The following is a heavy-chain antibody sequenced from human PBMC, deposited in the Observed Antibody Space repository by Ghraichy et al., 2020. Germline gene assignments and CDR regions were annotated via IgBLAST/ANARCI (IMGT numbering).Heavy chain of an antibody. CDR1: GGSISSYY. J-gene: IGHJ4*02. CDR2: IYYSGST. V-gene: IGHV4-59*01. D-gene: IGHD3-3*01. CDR3: ARVEYYDFWSGYPLAFDY. Sequence: SETLSLTCTVSGGSISSYYWSWIRQPPGKGLEWIGYIYYSGSTNYNPSLKSRVTISVDTSKNQFSLKLSSVTAADTAVYYCARVEYYDFWSGYPLAFDYWGQGTLVTVSS.